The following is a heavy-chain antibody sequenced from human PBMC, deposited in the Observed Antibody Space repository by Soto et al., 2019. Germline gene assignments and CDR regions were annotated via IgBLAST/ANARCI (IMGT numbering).Heavy chain of an antibody. V-gene: IGHV4-4*02. D-gene: IGHD2-15*01. J-gene: IGHJ5*02. CDR1: SGSISSNNW. CDR2: IYHSGST. CDR3: ARADCSGGSCYSSANWFDH. Sequence: PSETLSLTCAVSSGSISSNNWWSWVRQPPGKGLEWIGEIYHSGSTNYNPSLKSRVTISGDKSKNQFSLKLSSVTAADTAVYYCARADCSGGSCYSSANWFDHWGQGTLVTVSS.